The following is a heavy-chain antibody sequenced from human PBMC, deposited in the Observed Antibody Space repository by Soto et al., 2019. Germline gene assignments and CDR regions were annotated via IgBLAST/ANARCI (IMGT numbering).Heavy chain of an antibody. D-gene: IGHD1-1*01. CDR3: ARGPRVSSTGTGAH. Sequence: GGSLRLSCAVSGFTFSAYWMHWVRQVPGKGLTWVSRISDDGSTATYADSVKGRFIISRDNAKNSLYLEMNTLRADDSGLYYCARGPRVSSTGTGAHWGRGTLVTVSS. CDR1: GFTFSAYW. J-gene: IGHJ4*02. V-gene: IGHV3-74*01. CDR2: ISDDGSTA.